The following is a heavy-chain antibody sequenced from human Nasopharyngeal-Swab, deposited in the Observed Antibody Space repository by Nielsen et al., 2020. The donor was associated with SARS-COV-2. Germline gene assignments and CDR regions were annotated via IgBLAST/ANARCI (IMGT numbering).Heavy chain of an antibody. J-gene: IGHJ6*02. CDR3: ARDWLDYDFWSAYFMDV. V-gene: IGHV3-21*01. D-gene: IGHD3-3*01. CDR2: ISSSSTYI. Sequence: GESLKISCAASGFTFSTYNMNWVRQAPGKGLEWVSSISSSSTYIYYADSVKGRFTISRDSAKNSLYLQMNSLRAEDTAVYYCARDWLDYDFWSAYFMDVWGQGTTVTVSS. CDR1: GFTFSTYN.